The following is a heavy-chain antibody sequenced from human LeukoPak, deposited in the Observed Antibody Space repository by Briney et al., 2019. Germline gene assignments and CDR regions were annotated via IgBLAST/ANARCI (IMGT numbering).Heavy chain of an antibody. V-gene: IGHV4-30-2*01. J-gene: IGHJ4*02. CDR3: ARAVVDYDSSGYPDY. D-gene: IGHD3-22*01. CDR1: GGSISSGGYS. CDR2: IYHSGST. Sequence: PSETLSLTCAVSGGSISSGGYSWSWIRQPPGKGLEWIGYIYHSGSTYYNPSLKSRVTISVDRSKNQFSLKLSSVTAADTAVYYCARAVVDYDSSGYPDYWGQGTLVTVSS.